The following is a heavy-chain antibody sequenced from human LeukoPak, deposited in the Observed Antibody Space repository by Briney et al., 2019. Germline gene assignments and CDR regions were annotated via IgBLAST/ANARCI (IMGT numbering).Heavy chain of an antibody. D-gene: IGHD2-15*01. Sequence: GASVKVSCKASGHTFTGYFVHWVRQAPGQGLEWMGWISAYNGNTNYAQKLQGRVTMTTDTSTSTAYMELRSLRSDDTAVYYCARVVVAARATVNNIFDYWGQGTLVTVSS. CDR1: GHTFTGYF. CDR2: ISAYNGNT. V-gene: IGHV1-18*04. J-gene: IGHJ4*02. CDR3: ARVVVAARATVNNIFDY.